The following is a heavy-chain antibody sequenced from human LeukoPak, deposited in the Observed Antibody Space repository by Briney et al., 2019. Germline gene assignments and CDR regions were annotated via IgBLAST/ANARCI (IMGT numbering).Heavy chain of an antibody. D-gene: IGHD3-16*02. Sequence: SETLSLTCAVYGGSSSGYYWSWIRQPPGKGLEWIGEINHSGSTNYNPSLKSRVTISVDTSKNQFSLKLSSVTAADTAVYYCARNYVWGSYRYTHPWGQGTLVTVSS. CDR3: ARNYVWGSYRYTHP. J-gene: IGHJ5*02. V-gene: IGHV4-34*01. CDR1: GGSSSGYY. CDR2: INHSGST.